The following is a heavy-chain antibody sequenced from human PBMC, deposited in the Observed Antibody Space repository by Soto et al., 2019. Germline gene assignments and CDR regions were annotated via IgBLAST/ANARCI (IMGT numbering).Heavy chain of an antibody. CDR2: ISAYNGNT. CDR3: ATGYGSGSYRYYYCGMDV. J-gene: IGHJ6*02. CDR1: GYTFTSYG. D-gene: IGHD3-10*01. Sequence: ASVKVSCKASGYTFTSYGISWVRQAPGQGLEWMGWISAYNGNTNYAQKLQGRVTMTTDTSTSTAYMELRSLRSDDTAVYYCATGYGSGSYRYYYCGMDVWGQGTTVTVSS. V-gene: IGHV1-18*01.